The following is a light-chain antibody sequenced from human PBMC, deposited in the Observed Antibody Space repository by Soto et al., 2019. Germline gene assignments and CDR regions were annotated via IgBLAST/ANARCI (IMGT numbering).Light chain of an antibody. CDR2: HAS. Sequence: IVMTHSPATLSFSPGEIAALSFGASQSVNSKLAWYQQKPGQSPRLVIYHASNRATGIPARFSGSGSGTDFTLTISSLEPEDFAVYYCQQRSNWPPFTFGGGTKVDIK. CDR1: QSVNSK. CDR3: QQRSNWPPFT. J-gene: IGKJ4*01. V-gene: IGKV3-11*01.